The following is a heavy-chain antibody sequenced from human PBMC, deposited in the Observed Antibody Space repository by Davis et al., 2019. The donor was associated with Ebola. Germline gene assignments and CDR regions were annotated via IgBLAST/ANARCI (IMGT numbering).Heavy chain of an antibody. CDR2: IYPRDSET. CDR3: ARSSSWYPLNGYYYGMDV. J-gene: IGHJ6*02. CDR1: GYSFTSYW. V-gene: IGHV5-51*01. Sequence: GESLKISCKGSGYSFTSYWIGWVRQMPGKGLEWMGIIYPRDSETRYSPSFQGQVTMSADKSINTAYLQWNSLKASDTAIYYCARSSSWYPLNGYYYGMDVWGQGTTVTVSS. D-gene: IGHD6-13*01.